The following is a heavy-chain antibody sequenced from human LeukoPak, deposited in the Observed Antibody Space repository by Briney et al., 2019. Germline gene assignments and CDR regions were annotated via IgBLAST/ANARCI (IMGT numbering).Heavy chain of an antibody. J-gene: IGHJ4*02. V-gene: IGHV1-46*01. CDR1: GYTFTSYY. CDR2: INPSGGST. D-gene: IGHD3-22*01. Sequence: GASVKVSCKASGYTFTSYYMHWVRQAPGQGLEWMGIINPSGGSTSYAQKFQGRVTMTRDTSTSTVYMELSRLRSDDTAVYYCARGWGYYDRSGYFYRKYYSDYWGQGTLVTVSS. CDR3: ARGWGYYDRSGYFYRKYYSDY.